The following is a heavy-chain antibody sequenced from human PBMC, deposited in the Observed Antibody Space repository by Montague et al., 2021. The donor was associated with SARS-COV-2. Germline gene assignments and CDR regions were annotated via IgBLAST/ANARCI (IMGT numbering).Heavy chain of an antibody. J-gene: IGHJ3*01. Sequence: SETLSLTCTVSGGSITNNIYYWAWIRQPPGKGLEWIGSIYYTGNTYYNPSLKSRVTISVVTSKIHFTLKLSSVTAAETAVYYCARLKRYFDSSGSPSAFDFWGQGTKVTVSS. CDR1: GGSITNNIYY. V-gene: IGHV4-39*02. CDR2: IYYTGNT. D-gene: IGHD3-22*01. CDR3: ARLKRYFDSSGSPSAFDF.